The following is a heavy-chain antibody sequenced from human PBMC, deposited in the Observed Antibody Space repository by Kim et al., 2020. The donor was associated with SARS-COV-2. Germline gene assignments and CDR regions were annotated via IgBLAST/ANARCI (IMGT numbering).Heavy chain of an antibody. V-gene: IGHV3-21*01. CDR2: ISSSSSYI. CDR3: AREGAAAGHTSFDY. CDR1: GFTFSSYS. D-gene: IGHD6-13*01. Sequence: GGSLRLSCAASGFTFSSYSMNWVRQAPGKGLEWVSSISSSSSYIYYADSVKGRFTISRDNAKNSLYLQMNSLRAEDTAVYYCAREGAAAGHTSFDYWGQGTLVTVSS. J-gene: IGHJ4*02.